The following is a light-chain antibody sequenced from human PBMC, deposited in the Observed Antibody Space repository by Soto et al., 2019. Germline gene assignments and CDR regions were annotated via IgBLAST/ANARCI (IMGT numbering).Light chain of an antibody. CDR2: EVT. J-gene: IGLJ1*01. V-gene: IGLV2-8*01. CDR1: SSDIGGYNW. CDR3: ASYAGSSSF. Sequence: QSALTQPPSASGSPGQSVTISCTGTSSDIGGYNWVSWYQQHTGKAPKLMIYEVTKRPSGVPDRFTGSKSGNTASLTVSGLQAEDEADYYCASYAGSSSFFGTGTKVTVL.